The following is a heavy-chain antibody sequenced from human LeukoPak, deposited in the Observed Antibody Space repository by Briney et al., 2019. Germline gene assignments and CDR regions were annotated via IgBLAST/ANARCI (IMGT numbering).Heavy chain of an antibody. V-gene: IGHV3-30*18. J-gene: IGHJ4*02. CDR1: GFAFSSYG. Sequence: GGSLRLSCAASGFAFSSYGMHWVRQAPGKGLEWVAVISYDGSNKYYADSVKGRFTISRDNSKNTLYLQMNSLRAEDTAVYYCAKDLDSSGYSVFDYWGQGTLVTVSS. CDR3: AKDLDSSGYSVFDY. CDR2: ISYDGSNK. D-gene: IGHD3-22*01.